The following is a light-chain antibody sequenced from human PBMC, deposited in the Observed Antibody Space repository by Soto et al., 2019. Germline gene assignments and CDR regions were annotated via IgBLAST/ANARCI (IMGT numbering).Light chain of an antibody. V-gene: IGKV3-20*01. J-gene: IGKJ5*01. Sequence: VLTQSPGTLSLSPGERATLSCRANQNLGDGRLAWYQQKPGQPPTLLIYDASTRATGIPDRFSGSGSGTDFTLTISRLEPEDFAVFYCQEHASIFGQGTRLEIK. CDR1: QNLGDGR. CDR3: QEHASI. CDR2: DAS.